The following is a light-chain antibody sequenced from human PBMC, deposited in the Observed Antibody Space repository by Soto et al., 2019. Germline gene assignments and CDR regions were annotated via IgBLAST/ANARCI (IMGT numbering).Light chain of an antibody. J-gene: IGLJ2*01. CDR1: SSNIGAGYD. V-gene: IGLV1-40*01. CDR3: QSYDSGLNVV. CDR2: GSS. Sequence: QSVLTQPPSVSGAPGQRVTISCTGSSSNIGAGYDVHWYQQLPGTAPKLLIYGSSNRPSGVPDRFSGSKSGTSASLAITVLQYEDEADYYCQSYDSGLNVVFGGGTKLTVL.